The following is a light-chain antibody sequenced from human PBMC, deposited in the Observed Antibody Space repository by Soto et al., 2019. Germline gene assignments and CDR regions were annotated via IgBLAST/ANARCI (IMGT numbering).Light chain of an antibody. CDR2: SNN. Sequence: QSVLTQPPSASGTPGQRVTISCSGSSSNIGTNTVNWYQHLPGSAPKRLIYSNNQRPSGVPDRFSGSKSGTSASLAISGLQPDDEADYYCEAWDGSLNVVLFGGGTKLTVL. CDR3: EAWDGSLNVVL. CDR1: SSNIGTNT. V-gene: IGLV1-44*01. J-gene: IGLJ2*01.